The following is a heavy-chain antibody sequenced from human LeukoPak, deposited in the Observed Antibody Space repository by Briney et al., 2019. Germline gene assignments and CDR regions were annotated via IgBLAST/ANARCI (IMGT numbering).Heavy chain of an antibody. J-gene: IGHJ4*02. CDR3: VRATATKYDY. CDR1: GFPFSSHA. CDR2: ISDNGANT. D-gene: IGHD5-12*01. V-gene: IGHV3-64*01. Sequence: PGGSLRLSCAASGFPFSSHALHWVRQAPGRGLEYVSAISDNGANTYYANSVEGRFTISRDDSRNTLFLQMGSLRPEDTAVYYCVRATATKYDYWGQGAPVTVSS.